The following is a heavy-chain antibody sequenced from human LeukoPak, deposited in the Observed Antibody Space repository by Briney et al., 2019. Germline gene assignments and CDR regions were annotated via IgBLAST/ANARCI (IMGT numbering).Heavy chain of an antibody. J-gene: IGHJ4*02. D-gene: IGHD6-13*01. CDR3: AKDGIAAAAAYYFDY. V-gene: IGHV3-23*01. Sequence: GGSLRLSCAVPGITLSNYGMSWVRQAPGKGLEWVSAISGSGGSTYYADSVKGRFTISRDNSKNTLYLQMNSLRAEDTAVYYCAKDGIAAAAAYYFDYWGQGTLVTVSS. CDR1: GITLSNYG. CDR2: ISGSGGST.